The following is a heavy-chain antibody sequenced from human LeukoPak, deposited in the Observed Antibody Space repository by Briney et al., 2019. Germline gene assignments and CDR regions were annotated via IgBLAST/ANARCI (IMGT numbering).Heavy chain of an antibody. CDR3: AKVPHFNYDSSGYYIDY. D-gene: IGHD3-22*01. CDR2: ISGSGST. J-gene: IGHJ4*02. Sequence: GGSLRLSCAASGFTFSSYAMSWVRQAPGKGLEWVSAISGSGSTYYADSVKGRFTISRDNSKNTLYLQMNSLRAEDTAVYYCAKVPHFNYDSSGYYIDYWGQGTLVTVSS. V-gene: IGHV3-23*01. CDR1: GFTFSSYA.